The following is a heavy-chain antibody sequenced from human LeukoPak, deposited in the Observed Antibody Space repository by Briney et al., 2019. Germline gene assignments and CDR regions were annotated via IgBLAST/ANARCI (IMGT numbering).Heavy chain of an antibody. CDR3: AKVGRSTRPGY. V-gene: IGHV3-48*03. D-gene: IGHD6-6*01. J-gene: IGHJ4*02. CDR2: IDSSSSSI. Sequence: PGGSLRLSCAASGFTFSTCEMNWVRQAPGKGLGWVSYIDSSSSSIYYADSVKGRFTISRDNAKNSLYLQMNSLRAEDTAVYYCAKVGRSTRPGYWGQGTLVTVSS. CDR1: GFTFSTCE.